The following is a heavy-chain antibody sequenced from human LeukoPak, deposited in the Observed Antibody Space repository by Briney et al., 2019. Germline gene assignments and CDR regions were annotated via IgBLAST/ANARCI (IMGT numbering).Heavy chain of an antibody. CDR2: INPKSGAA. CDR3: ARGAEAETSPLDF. CDR1: GYTFTDYY. D-gene: IGHD6-13*01. Sequence: ASVKVSCKASGYTFTDYYMHWVRQAPGQGLEWLGWINPKSGAADYAQQFRGRVTMTRDTSINTDYMEMKRVTSDDTAVYYCARGAEAETSPLDFWGQGTLVIVS. V-gene: IGHV1-2*02. J-gene: IGHJ4*02.